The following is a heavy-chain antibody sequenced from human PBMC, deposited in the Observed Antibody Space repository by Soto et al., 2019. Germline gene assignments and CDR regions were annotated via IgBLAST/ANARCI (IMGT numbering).Heavy chain of an antibody. CDR1: GFTFGDYA. CDR3: TRVPGYYDSSGYAYYYYYYGMDV. CDR2: IRSKAYGGTT. V-gene: IGHV3-49*03. D-gene: IGHD3-22*01. Sequence: PGGSLRLSCTASGFTFGDYAMSWFRQAPGKGLEWVGFIRSKAYGGTTEYAASVKGRFTISRDDSKSIAYLQMNSLKTEDTAVYYCTRVPGYYDSSGYAYYYYYYGMDVWGQGTTVTVSS. J-gene: IGHJ6*02.